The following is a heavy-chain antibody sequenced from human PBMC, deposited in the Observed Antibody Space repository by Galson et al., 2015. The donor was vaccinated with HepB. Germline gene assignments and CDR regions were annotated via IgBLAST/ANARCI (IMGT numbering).Heavy chain of an antibody. J-gene: IGHJ4*02. CDR2: ISYDGFNK. CDR3: ARALDTGGYLDY. V-gene: IGHV3-30*04. Sequence: SLRLSCAASGFTFSNYDIHWVRQAPGKGLEWVTFISYDGFNKYYADSVKGRFTISRDNSMNTLYLQMTSLRAEDTGVYYCARALDTGGYLDYWGQGTLVTVSS. D-gene: IGHD2-8*02. CDR1: GFTFSNYD.